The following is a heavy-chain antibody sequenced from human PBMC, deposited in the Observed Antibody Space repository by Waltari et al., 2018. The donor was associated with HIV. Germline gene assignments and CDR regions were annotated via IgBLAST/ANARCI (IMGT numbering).Heavy chain of an antibody. CDR3: ARDKYGSSWDRCDH. Sequence: QVQLVESGGGVVQAGRSLRLSCAASGFNFRNYAMHWVRQAPGKGLEWVAVISSDGNNKYYADSVKGRFTISRDNFENTLYVQIKSLRAEDTAVYYCARDKYGSSWDRCDHWGQGTLVSVSS. CDR2: ISSDGNNK. D-gene: IGHD6-13*01. J-gene: IGHJ5*02. CDR1: GFNFRNYA. V-gene: IGHV3-30*01.